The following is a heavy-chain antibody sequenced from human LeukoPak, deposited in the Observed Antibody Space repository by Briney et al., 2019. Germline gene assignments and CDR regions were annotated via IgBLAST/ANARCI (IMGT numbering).Heavy chain of an antibody. CDR3: GAVRYRSSTSCYHYYYYYMDV. CDR2: IIPIFGTA. D-gene: IGHD2-2*01. V-gene: IGHV1-69*05. J-gene: IGHJ6*03. Sequence: GASVNVSCKASGGTFSSYAISWVRQAPGQGLEWMGGIIPIFGTANYAQKFQGRVTITTDESTSTAYMELSSLRSEDTAVYYCGAVRYRSSTSCYHYYYYYMDVWGKGTTVTVSS. CDR1: GGTFSSYA.